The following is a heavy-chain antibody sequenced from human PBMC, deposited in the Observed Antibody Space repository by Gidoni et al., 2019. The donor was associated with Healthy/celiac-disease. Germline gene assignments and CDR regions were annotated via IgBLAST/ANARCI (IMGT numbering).Heavy chain of an antibody. Sequence: QVQLVQSGAEVKKPGSSVKVSCKASGGTFSSYAISWVRQAPGQGLEWMGGIIPIFGTANYAQKFQGRVTITADKSTSTAYMELSSLRSEDTAVYYCARVVGYCSSTSCYTGGYFDYWGQGTLVTVSS. D-gene: IGHD2-2*02. V-gene: IGHV1-69*06. CDR1: GGTFSSYA. CDR2: IIPIFGTA. CDR3: ARVVGYCSSTSCYTGGYFDY. J-gene: IGHJ4*02.